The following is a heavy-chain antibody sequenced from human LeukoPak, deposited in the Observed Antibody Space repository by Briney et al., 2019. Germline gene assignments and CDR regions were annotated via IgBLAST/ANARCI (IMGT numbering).Heavy chain of an antibody. CDR2: ISGDGGRT. J-gene: IGHJ4*02. CDR1: GFTFDAYA. Sequence: PGGSLRLSCAASGFTFDAYAMHWVRQAPGKGLGWVSLISGDGGRTYYADSVKGRFTIARDNSKNSLYLQMNSLRTEDTALYYCAKLAYYDSSGRDYWGQGTLVTVSS. D-gene: IGHD3-22*01. V-gene: IGHV3-43*02. CDR3: AKLAYYDSSGRDY.